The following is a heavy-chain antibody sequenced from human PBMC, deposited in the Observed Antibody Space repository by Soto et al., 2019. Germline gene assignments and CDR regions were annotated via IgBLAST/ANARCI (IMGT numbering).Heavy chain of an antibody. V-gene: IGHV2-5*01. D-gene: IGHD6-13*01. CDR1: GFSLITSGVG. Sequence: SGPTRANPTPTLAPTCTFSGFSLITSGVGVGWMSQPLGKALEWLALIYWNDDKRYSPSLKSRLTITKDTSKNQVVLTMTNMDPVDTATYYCANRGPPYIEAASWFDPWGQGTMVTVSS. J-gene: IGHJ5*02. CDR2: IYWNDDK. CDR3: ANRGPPYIEAASWFDP.